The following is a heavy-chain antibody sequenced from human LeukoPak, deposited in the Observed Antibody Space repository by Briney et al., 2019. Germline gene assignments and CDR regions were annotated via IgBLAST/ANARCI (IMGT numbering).Heavy chain of an antibody. J-gene: IGHJ4*02. Sequence: TLSLTCTVSGGSISSGGYYWSWIRQHPGKGLEWIGYIYYSGSTYCNPSLKSRVTISVDTSKNQFSLKLSSVTAADTAVYYCARGPVDYAGGFDYWGQGTLVTVSS. CDR3: ARGPVDYAGGFDY. CDR1: GGSISSGGYY. D-gene: IGHD4-17*01. CDR2: IYYSGST. V-gene: IGHV4-31*03.